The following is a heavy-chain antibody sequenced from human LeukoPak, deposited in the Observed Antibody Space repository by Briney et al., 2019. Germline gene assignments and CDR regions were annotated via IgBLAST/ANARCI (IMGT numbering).Heavy chain of an antibody. CDR3: ARVGGLRYCSGGSCGSDDAFDI. V-gene: IGHV1-2*02. Sequence: ASVKVSCKASGYIFNDYYIHWVRQAPGQGLEWMGWINPKRGGTKYVQKFQGRVTMTSDTSMSTVYMEMSRLRSDDTAVYYCARVGGLRYCSGGSCGSDDAFDIWGQGTMVTVSS. J-gene: IGHJ3*02. D-gene: IGHD2-15*01. CDR2: INPKRGGT. CDR1: GYIFNDYY.